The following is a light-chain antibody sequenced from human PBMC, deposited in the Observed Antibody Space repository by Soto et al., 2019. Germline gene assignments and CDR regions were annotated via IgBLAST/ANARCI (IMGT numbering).Light chain of an antibody. V-gene: IGKV3-15*01. Sequence: EIVMTQSPATLSVSPGERATLSCRASQSVNSNLAWYQQKPGQAPRLLIFGTSTRATGVPARFSGGGSGTEFSLTISSLQSEDFAVYYCQQYNNWPPLTFGGGTKVEIK. CDR2: GTS. CDR1: QSVNSN. CDR3: QQYNNWPPLT. J-gene: IGKJ4*01.